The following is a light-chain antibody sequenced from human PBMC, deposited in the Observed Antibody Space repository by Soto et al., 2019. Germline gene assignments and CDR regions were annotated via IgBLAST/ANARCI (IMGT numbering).Light chain of an antibody. CDR1: QSISSY. CDR3: QQYNTHPYT. V-gene: IGKV1-39*01. Sequence: DIQMTQSPSSLSASVGDRVTITCRASQSISSYLNWYQQKPGKAPKLLIYAASSLQSGVPSRFSGSGSGTDFTLTISSMQPDDFATYYCQQYNTHPYTFGQGTKVDIK. J-gene: IGKJ2*01. CDR2: AAS.